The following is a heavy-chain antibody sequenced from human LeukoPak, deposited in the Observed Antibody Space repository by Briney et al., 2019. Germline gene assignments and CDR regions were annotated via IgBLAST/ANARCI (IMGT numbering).Heavy chain of an antibody. CDR3: ARRYSGYAWPDYYYYYMDV. V-gene: IGHV4-39*07. CDR2: IYYSGST. D-gene: IGHD5-12*01. CDR1: GGSISSSSYY. Sequence: SETLCLTCTVSGGSISSSSYYWGWIRQPPGKGLEWIGSIYYSGSTYYNPSLKSRVTMSVDTSKNQFSLKLSSVTAADTAVYYCARRYSGYAWPDYYYYYMDVWGKGTTVTVSS. J-gene: IGHJ6*03.